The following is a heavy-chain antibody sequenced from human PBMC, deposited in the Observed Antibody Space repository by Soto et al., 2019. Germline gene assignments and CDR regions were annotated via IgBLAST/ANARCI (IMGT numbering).Heavy chain of an antibody. CDR1: GGSVSSDSYF. CDR2: IYYSGTT. D-gene: IGHD5-12*01. Sequence: QVQLQESGPGLVKPSETLSLTCTVSGGSVSSDSYFWIWIRQPPGKGLEWIGYIYYSGTTNYNPSLKSRVTMSVDTSKNQFSLKLTSVTAADTAVYYCARATRWLQSLTFAYFDLWGRGTLVTVSS. CDR3: ARATRWLQSLTFAYFDL. V-gene: IGHV4-61*01. J-gene: IGHJ2*01.